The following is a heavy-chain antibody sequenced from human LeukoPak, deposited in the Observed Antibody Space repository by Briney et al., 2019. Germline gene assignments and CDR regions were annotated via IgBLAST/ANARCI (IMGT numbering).Heavy chain of an antibody. Sequence: SETLSLTCTVSGGYISSYYWSWIRQPPGKGLEWIGYIYYSGTTSYNPSLKSRVTMSVDTSKNQLSLRLRFVTAADTAVYYCATLPIAVAGTNYFSFDSWGQGTLVTVSS. CDR1: GGYISSYY. CDR3: ATLPIAVAGTNYFSFDS. D-gene: IGHD6-19*01. CDR2: IYYSGTT. V-gene: IGHV4-59*08. J-gene: IGHJ4*02.